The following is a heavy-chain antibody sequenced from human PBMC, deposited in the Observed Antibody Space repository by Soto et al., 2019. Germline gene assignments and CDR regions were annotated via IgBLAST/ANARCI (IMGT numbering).Heavy chain of an antibody. D-gene: IGHD6-6*01. CDR3: ASPYSSSSHGMDV. J-gene: IGHJ6*02. CDR2: IYPGDSDT. V-gene: IGHV5-51*01. Sequence: GESLKISCKGSGYSFTSYWVGWVRQMPGKGLEWMGIIYPGDSDTRYSPSFQGQVTISADKSISTAYLQWSSLKASDTAMYYCASPYSSSSHGMDVWGQGTTVTVS. CDR1: GYSFTSYW.